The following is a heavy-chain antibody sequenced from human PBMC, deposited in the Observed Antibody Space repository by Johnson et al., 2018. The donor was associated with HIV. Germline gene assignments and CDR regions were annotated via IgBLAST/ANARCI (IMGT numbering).Heavy chain of an antibody. Sequence: VQLVESGGGLVQPGGSLRLSCAVSGFTFSNHHMTWVRQAPGKGLEWVANINQDGSTYYADSVQGRFTLSRDNSKNTLYLQMNSLRAEDTAVYYCARDTTSGLDGSSWDGAFDIWGQGTMVTVSS. D-gene: IGHD6-13*01. V-gene: IGHV3-66*01. CDR3: ARDTTSGLDGSSWDGAFDI. CDR1: GFTFSNHH. J-gene: IGHJ3*02. CDR2: INQDGST.